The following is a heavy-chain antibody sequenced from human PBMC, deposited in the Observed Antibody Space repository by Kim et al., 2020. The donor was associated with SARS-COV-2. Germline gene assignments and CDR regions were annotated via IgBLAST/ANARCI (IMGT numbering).Heavy chain of an antibody. Sequence: SETLSLTCTVSGGSVSSGSYYWSWIRQPPGKGLEWIGYIYYSGSTNYNPSLKSRVTISVDTSKNQFSLKLSSVTVADTAVYYCARVDDYGDYVLIDYWGQGTLVPVSS. V-gene: IGHV4-61*01. CDR3: ARVDDYGDYVLIDY. CDR2: IYYSGST. D-gene: IGHD4-17*01. J-gene: IGHJ4*02. CDR1: GGSVSSGSYY.